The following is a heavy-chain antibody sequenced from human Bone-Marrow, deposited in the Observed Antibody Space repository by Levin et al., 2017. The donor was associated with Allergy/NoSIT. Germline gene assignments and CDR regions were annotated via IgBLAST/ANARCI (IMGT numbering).Heavy chain of an antibody. CDR2: ISSSGTDM. CDR3: ARGIIGDVRVAHKEAFDI. D-gene: IGHD2/OR15-2a*01. V-gene: IGHV3-21*01. Sequence: SCAASDFTVRTNYVSWVRQAPGKGLEWVSSISSSGTDMYNADSVKGRFTISRDNAKNSLNLQMSSLRAEDTAVYYCARGIIGDVRVAHKEAFDIWGQGTMVTVSS. J-gene: IGHJ3*02. CDR1: DFTVRTNY.